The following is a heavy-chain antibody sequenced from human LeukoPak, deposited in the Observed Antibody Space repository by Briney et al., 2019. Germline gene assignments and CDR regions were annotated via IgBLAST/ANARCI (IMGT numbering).Heavy chain of an antibody. Sequence: SETLSLTCAVYGGSFSGYYWSWIRQPPGKGLEWIGEINHSGSTNYNPSLKSRVTISVDTSKNQFSLKLSSVTAADTAVYYCALRSGRIHEPRNNWFDPWGQGTLVTVSS. CDR3: ALRSGRIHEPRNNWFDP. V-gene: IGHV4-34*01. J-gene: IGHJ5*02. CDR1: GGSFSGYY. D-gene: IGHD3-3*01. CDR2: INHSGST.